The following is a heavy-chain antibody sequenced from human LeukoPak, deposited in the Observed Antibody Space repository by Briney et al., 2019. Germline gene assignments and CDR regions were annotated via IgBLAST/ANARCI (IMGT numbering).Heavy chain of an antibody. CDR2: ISAYNGNT. Sequence: ASVKVSCKASGYTFTSYGISWVRQAPGQGLEWMGWISAYNGNTNYAQKLQGRVTMTTDTSTSTAYMELRSLRSDDTAVYYCARDSRRVRGVISRGPWGHGTLVTVSS. J-gene: IGHJ5*02. CDR1: GYTFTSYG. CDR3: ARDSRRVRGVISRGP. V-gene: IGHV1-18*01. D-gene: IGHD3-10*01.